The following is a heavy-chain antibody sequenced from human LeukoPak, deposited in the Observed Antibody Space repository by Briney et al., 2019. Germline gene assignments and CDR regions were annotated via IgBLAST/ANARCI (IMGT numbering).Heavy chain of an antibody. J-gene: IGHJ5*02. V-gene: IGHV4-59*01. CDR3: ARDSSGWYHWFDP. Sequence: SETLSLTCTVSGGSISSYYWSWIRRPPGKGLEWIGYIYYSGSTNYNPSLKSRVTISVDTSKNQFSLKLSSVTAADTAVYYCARDSSGWYHWFDPWGQGTLVTVSS. CDR2: IYYSGST. D-gene: IGHD6-19*01. CDR1: GGSISSYY.